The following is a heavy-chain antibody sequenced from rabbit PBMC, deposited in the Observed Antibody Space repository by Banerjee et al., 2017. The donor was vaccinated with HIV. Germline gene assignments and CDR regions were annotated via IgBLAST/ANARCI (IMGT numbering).Heavy chain of an antibody. CDR1: GFSFSNKYV. J-gene: IGHJ6*01. CDR2: INTSSGNT. CDR3: ARDERYGGTSFSGMDL. D-gene: IGHD2-1*01. V-gene: IGHV1S40*01. Sequence: TCTASGFSFSNKYVMCWVRQAPGKGLEWIACINTSSGNTVYASWAKGRFTISKTSSTTVTLQMTSLTAADTATYFCARDERYGGTSFSGMDLWGPGTLVTVS.